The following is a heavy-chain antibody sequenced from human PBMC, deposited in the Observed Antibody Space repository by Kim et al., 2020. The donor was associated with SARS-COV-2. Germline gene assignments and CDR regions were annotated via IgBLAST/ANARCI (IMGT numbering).Heavy chain of an antibody. CDR3: ARISSTSCCHFDY. V-gene: IGHV3-30-3*01. CDR2: ISYDGSNK. CDR1: GFTFSSYA. J-gene: IGHJ4*02. Sequence: LTCAASGFTFSSYAMHWVRQAPGKGLEWVAVISYDGSNKYYADSVKGRFTISRDNSKNTLYLQMNSLRAEDTAVYYCARISSTSCCHFDYWGQGT. D-gene: IGHD2-2*01.